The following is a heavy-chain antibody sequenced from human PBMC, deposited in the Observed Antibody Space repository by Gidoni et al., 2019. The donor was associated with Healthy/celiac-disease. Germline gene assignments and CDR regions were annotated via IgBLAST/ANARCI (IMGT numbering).Heavy chain of an antibody. CDR2: IYYSGST. D-gene: IGHD6-13*01. J-gene: IGHJ4*02. CDR3: ARVRGSSWYLDY. Sequence: QVQLQESGPGLVKPSETLSLTCTVAGGSISSYYWSWIRQPPGKGLEWIGYIYYSGSTNYNPSLKSRVTISVDTSKNQFSLKLSSVTAADTAVYYCARVRGSSWYLDYWGQGTLVTVSS. V-gene: IGHV4-59*01. CDR1: GGSISSYY.